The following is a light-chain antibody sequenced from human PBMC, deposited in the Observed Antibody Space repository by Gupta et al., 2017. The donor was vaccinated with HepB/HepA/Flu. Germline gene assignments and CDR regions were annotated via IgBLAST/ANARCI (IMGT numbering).Light chain of an antibody. Sequence: SSELTQDPAVSEALGQTVRITCQGDSLRSYYASWYQQKPGQAPILVIYGKNNRPSGIPDRFSGSSSGNTASLTITGAQAEDEAVYYCNSRDSSGNHLRVFGTGTKVTVL. V-gene: IGLV3-19*01. J-gene: IGLJ1*01. CDR1: SLRSYY. CDR3: NSRDSSGNHLRV. CDR2: GKN.